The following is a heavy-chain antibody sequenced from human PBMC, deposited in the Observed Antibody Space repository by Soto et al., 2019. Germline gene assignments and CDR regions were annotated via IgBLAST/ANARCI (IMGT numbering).Heavy chain of an antibody. CDR2: ISYDGSNK. CDR3: ANARGRWLPN. Sequence: QVQLVESGGGVVQPGRSLRLSCAASGFTFSSYGMHWVRQAPGKGLEWVAVISYDGSNKYYADSVKGRFTISRDNSKNTLYLQMNSLRAEDTAVYYCANARGRWLPNWGQGTLVTVSS. CDR1: GFTFSSYG. J-gene: IGHJ4*02. D-gene: IGHD3-16*01. V-gene: IGHV3-30*18.